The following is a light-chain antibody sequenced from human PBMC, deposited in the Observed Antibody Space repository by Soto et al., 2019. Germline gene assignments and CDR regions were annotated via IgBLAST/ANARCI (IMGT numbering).Light chain of an antibody. CDR2: GAS. CDR1: QSVFSN. CDR3: QHYNNWPFT. J-gene: IGKJ2*01. Sequence: IVMTQSPATLSVSPGEGATLSCSASQSVFSNLAWYQQKPGQAPRLLISGASARATGIPARFSGSGSGTEFTLTISSLQSEDFAVYYCQHYNNWPFTFGQGTKVDIK. V-gene: IGKV3-15*01.